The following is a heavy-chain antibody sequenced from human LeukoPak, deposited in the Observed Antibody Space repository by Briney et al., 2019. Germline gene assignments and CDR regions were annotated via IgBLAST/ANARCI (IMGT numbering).Heavy chain of an antibody. Sequence: SETLSLTCTVSGGSISSYYWSWIRRPAGKGLEWIGRIYTSGSTNYNPSLKSRVTMSVDTSKNQFSLKLSSVTAADTAVYYCARTLVGATEYYFDYWGQGTLVTVSS. CDR2: IYTSGST. J-gene: IGHJ4*02. CDR1: GGSISSYY. D-gene: IGHD1-26*01. CDR3: ARTLVGATEYYFDY. V-gene: IGHV4-4*07.